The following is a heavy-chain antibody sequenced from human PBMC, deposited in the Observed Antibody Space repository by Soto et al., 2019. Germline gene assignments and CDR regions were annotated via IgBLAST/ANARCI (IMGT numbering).Heavy chain of an antibody. Sequence: SETLSLTCTVSGGSVSSGSYYWSWIRQPPGKGLEWIGYIYYSRSTNYNPSLKSRVTISVDTSKNQFSLKLSSVTAADTAVYYCASLDYGDYTPLQVFDYWGQGTLVTVSS. V-gene: IGHV4-61*01. D-gene: IGHD4-17*01. CDR1: GGSVSSGSYY. CDR3: ASLDYGDYTPLQVFDY. CDR2: IYYSRST. J-gene: IGHJ4*02.